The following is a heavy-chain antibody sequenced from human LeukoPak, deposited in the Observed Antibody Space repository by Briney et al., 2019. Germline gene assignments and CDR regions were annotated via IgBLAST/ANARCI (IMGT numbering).Heavy chain of an antibody. CDR2: INHSGNT. V-gene: IGHV4-34*01. J-gene: IGHJ6*03. Sequence: SETLSLTCAFYGGSFSGYYWSWIRQAPGKGLEWIGEINHSGNTNYNPSLKSRVTISVDTSKNQFSLKLSSVTAADTAVYFCARERGGSKLSGLYGRDYYYMDVWGKGTTVTVSS. CDR3: ARERGGSKLSGLYGRDYYYMDV. CDR1: GGSFSGYY. D-gene: IGHD3-16*01.